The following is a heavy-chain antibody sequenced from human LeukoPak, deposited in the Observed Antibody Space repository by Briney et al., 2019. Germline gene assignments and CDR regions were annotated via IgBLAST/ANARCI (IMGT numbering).Heavy chain of an antibody. D-gene: IGHD3-3*01. J-gene: IGHJ5*02. CDR3: ARADAIFGVVIRAKRLDP. CDR2: IYYTGST. V-gene: IGHV4-39*01. CDR1: GGSISSSSYY. Sequence: SETLSLTCTVSGGSISSSSYYWGWIRQPPGKGLEWIGNIYYTGSTYNNPSLKSRVTISVDTSKNQFSLKLSTVTAADTAVYYCARADAIFGVVIRAKRLDPWGQGTLVTVSS.